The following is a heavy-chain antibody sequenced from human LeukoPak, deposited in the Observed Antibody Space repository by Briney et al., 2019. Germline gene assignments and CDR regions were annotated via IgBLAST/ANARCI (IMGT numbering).Heavy chain of an antibody. CDR1: GFTFDDYA. J-gene: IGHJ6*02. D-gene: IGHD6-13*01. CDR2: ISWNSGSI. CDR3: ARDGEAAGVYYYYGMDV. V-gene: IGHV3-9*01. Sequence: GGSLRLSCAASGFTFDDYAMHWVRQAPGEGLEWVSGISWNSGSIGYADSVKGRFTISRDNAKNSLYLQMNSLRAEDTAVYYCARDGEAAGVYYYYGMDVWGQGTTVTVSS.